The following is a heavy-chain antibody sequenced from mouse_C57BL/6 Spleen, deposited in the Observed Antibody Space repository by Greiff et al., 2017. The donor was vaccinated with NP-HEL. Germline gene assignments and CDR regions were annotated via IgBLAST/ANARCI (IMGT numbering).Heavy chain of an antibody. J-gene: IGHJ2*01. CDR1: GFSLTSYG. CDR2: IWSGGST. Sequence: VKLMESGPGLVQPSQSLSITCTVSGFSLTSYGVHWVRQSPGKGLEWLGVIWSGGSTDYNAAFISRLSISKDNSKSQVFFKMNSLQADDTAIYYCARNSHYYSNYPYYFDYWGQGTTLTVSS. D-gene: IGHD2-5*01. CDR3: ARNSHYYSNYPYYFDY. V-gene: IGHV2-2*01.